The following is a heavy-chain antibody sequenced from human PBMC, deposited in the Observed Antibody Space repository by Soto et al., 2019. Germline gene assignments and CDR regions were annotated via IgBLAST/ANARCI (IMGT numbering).Heavy chain of an antibody. CDR3: ARDGHCSGGTCYPQ. V-gene: IGHV4-39*01. CDR2: IYYRGST. Sequence: ETLSLTCTVSGPSISSSSYYWGWIRHPPGKGLEWIGSIYYRGSTYYNPSLKSRVTISVDTSKNQFSLKLISVTAADTAVYYCARDGHCSGGTCYPQWGQGTLVTVS. D-gene: IGHD2-15*01. J-gene: IGHJ4*02. CDR1: GPSISSSSYY.